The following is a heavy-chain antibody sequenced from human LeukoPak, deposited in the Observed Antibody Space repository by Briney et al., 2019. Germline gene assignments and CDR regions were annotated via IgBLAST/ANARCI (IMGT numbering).Heavy chain of an antibody. CDR2: INTDGSST. CDR3: ATSRTFDY. Sequence: GGSLRLSCEVSGFTFSSYWMHWVRQAPGKGLVWVSRINTDGSSTSYADSVKGRFTIPRDNAKNTLFLQMNSLRSEDTAVYYCATSRTFDYWGQGALVTVSS. CDR1: GFTFSSYW. J-gene: IGHJ4*02. V-gene: IGHV3-74*01.